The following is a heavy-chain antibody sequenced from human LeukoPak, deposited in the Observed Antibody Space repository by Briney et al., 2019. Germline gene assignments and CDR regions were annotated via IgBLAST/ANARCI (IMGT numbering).Heavy chain of an antibody. CDR1: GGSISSYY. CDR3: ARDRGSGWYETAFDY. J-gene: IGHJ4*02. D-gene: IGHD6-19*01. CDR2: IYYSGST. Sequence: PSETLSLTCTVSGGSISSYYWSWIRQPPGEGLEWIGYIYYSGSTNYNPSLKSRVTISVDTSKNQFSLKLSSVTAAGTAVYYCARDRGSGWYETAFDYWGQGTLVTVSS. V-gene: IGHV4-59*01.